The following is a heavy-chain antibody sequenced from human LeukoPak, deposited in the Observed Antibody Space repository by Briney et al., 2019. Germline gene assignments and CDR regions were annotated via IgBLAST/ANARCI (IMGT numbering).Heavy chain of an antibody. CDR1: GGSISSRTYY. CDR2: SYYSGST. CDR3: ARLADCSSTRCHDY. D-gene: IGHD2-2*01. V-gene: IGHV4-39*01. Sequence: PSETLSLTCTVSGGSISSRTYYWGWIRQPPGKGLEWIGSSYYSGSTYYNPSLKSRVTISVDTSKNQFSLKLRSVTAADTAVYYCARLADCSSTRCHDYWGQRTLVTVSS. J-gene: IGHJ4*02.